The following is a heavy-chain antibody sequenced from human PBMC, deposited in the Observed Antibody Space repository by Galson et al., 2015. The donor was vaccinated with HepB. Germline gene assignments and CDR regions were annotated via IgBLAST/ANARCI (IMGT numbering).Heavy chain of an antibody. CDR2: IGSSNSYT. J-gene: IGHJ4*02. CDR3: ARDPHYYDSSGHGDY. Sequence: SLRLSCAASGFSFSDYYMSWIRQAPGKGLEWISYIGSSNSYTNYADSVKGRFTISRDNAKNSLFLQMNSLRVEDTAVYYCARDPHYYDSSGHGDYWGQGTLVTVSS. D-gene: IGHD3-22*01. V-gene: IGHV3-11*06. CDR1: GFSFSDYY.